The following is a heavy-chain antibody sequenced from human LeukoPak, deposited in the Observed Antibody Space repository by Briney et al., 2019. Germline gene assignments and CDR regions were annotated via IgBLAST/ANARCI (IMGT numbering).Heavy chain of an antibody. CDR2: INHSGST. Sequence: SETLSLTCAVYGGSFSGYYWSWIRQPPGKGLEWIGEINHSGSTNYNPSLKSRVTISVDRSKNQFSLKLSSVTAADTAVYYCARAKGYCSSTSCYYWFDPWGQGTLVTVSS. J-gene: IGHJ5*02. CDR1: GGSFSGYY. CDR3: ARAKGYCSSTSCYYWFDP. D-gene: IGHD2-2*01. V-gene: IGHV4-34*01.